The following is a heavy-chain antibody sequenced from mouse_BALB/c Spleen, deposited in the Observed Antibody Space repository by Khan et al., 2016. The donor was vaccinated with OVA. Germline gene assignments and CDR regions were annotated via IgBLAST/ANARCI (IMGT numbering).Heavy chain of an antibody. Sequence: EVELVESGGDLVKPGGSLKLSCAVSGFTFSSYVMSWVRQTPEKRLEWVASISSGGTTAYQDNVKGRFTISRDNARNIMYLQMSSLRSEDTAMYYCAREAYRYDEYYFDYWGQGTTLTGSS. V-gene: IGHV5-6-5*01. J-gene: IGHJ2*01. CDR1: GFTFSSYV. CDR2: ISSGGTT. CDR3: AREAYRYDEYYFDY. D-gene: IGHD2-14*01.